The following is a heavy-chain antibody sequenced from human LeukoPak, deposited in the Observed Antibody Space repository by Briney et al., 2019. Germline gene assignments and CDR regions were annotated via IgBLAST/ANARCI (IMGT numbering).Heavy chain of an antibody. CDR3: TREKSVVVPSSYYYFDV. D-gene: IGHD3-22*01. Sequence: GGSLRLSCAASGFTFSSYSMNWVRQAPGKGLEWVSSISSSSSYIYYADSVKGRFTISRDNSKNTLYLQMDSLRVEDTAMYFCTREKSVVVPSSYYYFDVWGRGTLVTVAP. V-gene: IGHV3-21*04. CDR1: GFTFSSYS. CDR2: ISSSSSYI. J-gene: IGHJ2*01.